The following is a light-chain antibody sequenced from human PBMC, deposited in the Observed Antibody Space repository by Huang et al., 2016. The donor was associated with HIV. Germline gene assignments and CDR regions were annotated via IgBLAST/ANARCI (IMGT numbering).Light chain of an antibody. J-gene: IGKJ5*01. CDR2: DAS. V-gene: IGKV1-33*01. CDR1: HDISTY. CDR3: QQHGDFPIT. Sequence: DIQMTQSPSSLSASVKDRVTITCQASHDISTYLNWYQQKPGKAPKLLIYDASNLETGVPARFSGSGSGTHCTLTINGLQPEDFATYYCQQHGDFPITFGQGTRLDIK.